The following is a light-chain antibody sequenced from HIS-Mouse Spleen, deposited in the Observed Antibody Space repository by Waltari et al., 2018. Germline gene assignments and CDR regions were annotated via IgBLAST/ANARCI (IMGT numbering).Light chain of an antibody. Sequence: EIVLTQSPGTLSLSPGERATLSCRASQSVSSSYLAWYQQKPGQAPRRLIYGASSRATGIPDRLSGSGSGTDFTLTISRLEPEDFAVYYCQQYGSSFTFGPGTKVDIK. CDR1: QSVSSSY. CDR3: QQYGSSFT. J-gene: IGKJ3*01. CDR2: GAS. V-gene: IGKV3-20*01.